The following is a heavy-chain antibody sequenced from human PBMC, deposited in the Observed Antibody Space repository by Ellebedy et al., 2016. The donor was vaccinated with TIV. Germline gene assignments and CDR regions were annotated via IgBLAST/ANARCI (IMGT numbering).Heavy chain of an antibody. CDR3: ARLGRFGESMPPYYYFPMDV. D-gene: IGHD3-10*01. Sequence: ASVKVSCKASGGTFTNHAISWVRLAPGQGPEWMGGIIATVGSADYAQSFQGSLTITADESTGIAHMELSSLRSEDTAVYYCARLGRFGESMPPYYYFPMDVWGQGTTVTVSS. CDR2: IIATVGSA. J-gene: IGHJ6*02. V-gene: IGHV1-69*13. CDR1: GGTFTNHA.